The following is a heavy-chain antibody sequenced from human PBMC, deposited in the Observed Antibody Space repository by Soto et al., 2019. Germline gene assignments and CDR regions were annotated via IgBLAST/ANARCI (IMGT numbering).Heavy chain of an antibody. Sequence: GESLKISCKASGYSFTTYWIGWVRQMPGKGLEWMGIIYPYDFETRYSPSFQGQVTISADKSISAAYLQWGSLKASDTAMYYCARHLVGATRGNFDYWGQGTLVTVSS. CDR2: IYPYDFET. CDR1: GYSFTTYW. D-gene: IGHD1-26*01. CDR3: ARHLVGATRGNFDY. V-gene: IGHV5-51*01. J-gene: IGHJ4*02.